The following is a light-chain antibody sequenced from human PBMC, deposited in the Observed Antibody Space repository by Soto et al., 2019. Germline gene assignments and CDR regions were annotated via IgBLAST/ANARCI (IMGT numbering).Light chain of an antibody. CDR2: EVN. CDR1: SSDVGAYNY. J-gene: IGLJ2*01. Sequence: QSALTQPASVSGSPGQSITISCTGTSSDVGAYNYVSWYQQHPGKAPKLMIYEVNYRPSGVSNRFSGSKSGNTASLTIAGHPAEDADYYCCSSDTTRSTEVFAGGTKLTVL. V-gene: IGLV2-14*01. CDR3: SSDTTRSTEV.